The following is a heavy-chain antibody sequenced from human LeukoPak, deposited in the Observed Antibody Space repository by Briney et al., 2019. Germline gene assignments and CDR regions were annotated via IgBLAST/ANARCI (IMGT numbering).Heavy chain of an antibody. V-gene: IGHV4-34*01. Sequence: SETLSLTCAVYGGSFSSYYWSWIRQPPGKGLEWIGEINHSGSTNYNPSLKSRVTISVDTSKNQFSLKLSSVTAADTAVYYCAAGGFSYALWYWGQGTLVTVSS. CDR1: GGSFSSYY. D-gene: IGHD5-18*01. CDR2: INHSGST. CDR3: AAGGFSYALWY. J-gene: IGHJ4*02.